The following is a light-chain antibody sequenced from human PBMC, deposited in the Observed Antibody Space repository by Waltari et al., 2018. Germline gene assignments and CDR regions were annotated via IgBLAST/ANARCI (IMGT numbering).Light chain of an antibody. CDR2: GAS. Sequence: DIQLTQSPSFLSASVGDRVTTTCRASQGISSYLTWYQQKPGKVPKLLIYGASTLQSGVPSRFSGSGSGTEFTLTISSLQPEDFATYYCQQLNDYPLTFGQGTKLQIK. CDR1: QGISSY. CDR3: QQLNDYPLT. J-gene: IGKJ2*01. V-gene: IGKV1-9*01.